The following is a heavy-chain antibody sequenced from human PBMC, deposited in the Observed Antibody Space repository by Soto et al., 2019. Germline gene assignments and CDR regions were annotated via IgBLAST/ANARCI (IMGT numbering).Heavy chain of an antibody. CDR2: ISGGNT. V-gene: IGHV3-23*01. CDR3: ARILYYYDNSGYYYVFDY. D-gene: IGHD3-22*01. Sequence: PGGSLRLSCAASGFTFSNYGMSWVRQAPGKGLEWVSSISGGNTFYAGSVKGRFTISRDNSKNTLYLQMNSLAAEDTAVYYCARILYYYDNSGYYYVFDYWAQGTLVPVSS. CDR1: GFTFSNYG. J-gene: IGHJ4*02.